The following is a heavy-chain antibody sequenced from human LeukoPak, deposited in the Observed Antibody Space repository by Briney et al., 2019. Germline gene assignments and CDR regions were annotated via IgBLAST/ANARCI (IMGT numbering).Heavy chain of an antibody. CDR2: ISYDGSNK. CDR3: ARDSTSYDFWSGYYVGGWFDP. CDR1: GFTFSSYA. J-gene: IGHJ5*02. V-gene: IGHV3-30-3*01. Sequence: GGSLRLSCAASGFTFSSYAMHWVRQAPGKGLEWVAVISYDGSNKYYADSVKGRFTISRDNSKNTLYLQMNSLRAEDTAVYYCARDSTSYDFWSGYYVGGWFDPWGQGTLVTVSS. D-gene: IGHD3-3*01.